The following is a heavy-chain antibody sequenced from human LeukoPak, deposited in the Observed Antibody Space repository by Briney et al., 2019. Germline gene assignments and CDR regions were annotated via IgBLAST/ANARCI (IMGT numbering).Heavy chain of an antibody. V-gene: IGHV3-11*01. CDR1: GFAFSDYY. J-gene: IGHJ4*02. D-gene: IGHD3-10*01. CDR2: ISSSGSTI. Sequence: GGSLRLSCAASGFAFSDYYMSWIRQAPGKGLEWVSYISSSGSTIYYADSVKGRFTISRDNAKNSLYLQMNSLRAEDTAVYYCAKVRAVRGVITGFDYWGQGTLVTVSS. CDR3: AKVRAVRGVITGFDY.